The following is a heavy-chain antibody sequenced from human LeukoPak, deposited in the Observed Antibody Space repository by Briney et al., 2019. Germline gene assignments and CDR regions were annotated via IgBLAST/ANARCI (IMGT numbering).Heavy chain of an antibody. CDR2: IYSGGST. V-gene: IGHV4-4*07. Sequence: SETLSLTCTVSGASIGGYWNWIRQPAGKGLEWIGRIYSGGSTNYNPSLRSRVTMSVGTSKKQFSLKMTSVTAADTAVYFCARDPHYYGLDRIAGGLDVWGQGTTVTVFS. J-gene: IGHJ6*02. CDR3: ARDPHYYGLDRIAGGLDV. D-gene: IGHD3-10*01. CDR1: GASIGGY.